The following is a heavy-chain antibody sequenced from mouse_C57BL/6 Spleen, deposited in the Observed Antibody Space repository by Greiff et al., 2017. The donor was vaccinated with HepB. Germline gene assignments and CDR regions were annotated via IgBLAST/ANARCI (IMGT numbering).Heavy chain of an antibody. CDR3: ASLYGYDIAY. V-gene: IGHV1-64*01. J-gene: IGHJ3*01. Sequence: QVQLQQPGAELVKPGASVKLSCKASGYTFTSYWMHWVKQRPGQGLEWIGMIHPNGGSTNYNEKFKSKATLTVDKSSSTAYMQLSSLTSEDSAVYYCASLYGYDIAYWGQGTLVTVSA. CDR1: GYTFTSYW. CDR2: IHPNGGST. D-gene: IGHD2-2*01.